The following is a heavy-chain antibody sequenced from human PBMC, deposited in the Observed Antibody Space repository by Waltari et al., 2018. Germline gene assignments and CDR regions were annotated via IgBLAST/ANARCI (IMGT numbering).Heavy chain of an antibody. J-gene: IGHJ4*02. CDR3: ARDYDSSGLDY. CDR2: IWYDGSHK. CDR1: GLTSSNYV. D-gene: IGHD3-22*01. Sequence: QLQLLGSGGGGFQLGRSLRSSCAASGLTSSNYVIHWVRQAPGKGLEWVAVIWYDGSHKYYADSVKGRFTISRDNSKNTLYLQLNSLRAEDTAVYYCARDYDSSGLDYWGQGTLVTVSS. V-gene: IGHV3-33*01.